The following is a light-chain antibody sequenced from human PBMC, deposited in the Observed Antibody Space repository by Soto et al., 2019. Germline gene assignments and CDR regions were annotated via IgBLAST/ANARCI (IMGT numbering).Light chain of an antibody. CDR1: SSDVGGYNY. CDR2: EVS. V-gene: IGLV2-14*01. J-gene: IGLJ1*01. CDR3: SSYTSSSTPMF. Sequence: QSVLTQPASVSGSPGQSITISCTGTSSDVGGYNYVSWYQQHPGKAPKLMIYEVSNRPSGVSNRFSGSKSGNTASLTISGLQAEDEADYYCSSYTSSSTPMFFGTGTKLTVL.